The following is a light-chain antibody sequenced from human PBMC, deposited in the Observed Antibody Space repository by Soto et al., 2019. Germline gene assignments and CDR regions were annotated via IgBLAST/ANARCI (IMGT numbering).Light chain of an antibody. V-gene: IGKV1-39*01. CDR1: QSNSNH. Sequence: DIQMTQSPSSLSASVEDSVIITCRASQSNSNHLNWYQQKPGKAPKLLIFAASSLQSGVPSRFSGSRSGPDFTLTISSLQPEDFAIYYCQQNYSIPPTFGQGTKVDIK. CDR3: QQNYSIPPT. CDR2: AAS. J-gene: IGKJ1*01.